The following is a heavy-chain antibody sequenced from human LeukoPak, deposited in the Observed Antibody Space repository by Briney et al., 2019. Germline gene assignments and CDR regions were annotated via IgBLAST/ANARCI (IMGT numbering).Heavy chain of an antibody. D-gene: IGHD5-12*01. CDR2: ISSSGSTI. Sequence: GGSLRLSCAASGFTFSSYEMNWVRQAPGEGLEWVSYISSSGSTIYYADSVKGRFTISRDNAKNSLYLQMNSLRAEDTAVYYCARVAPNWYFDLWGRGTLVTVSS. J-gene: IGHJ2*01. CDR3: ARVAPNWYFDL. CDR1: GFTFSSYE. V-gene: IGHV3-48*03.